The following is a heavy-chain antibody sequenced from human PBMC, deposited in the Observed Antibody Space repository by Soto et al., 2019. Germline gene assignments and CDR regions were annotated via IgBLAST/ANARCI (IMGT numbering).Heavy chain of an antibody. J-gene: IGHJ4*02. V-gene: IGHV3-30*18. CDR3: AKSVPDPACRGGGCHRTFDY. CDR2: ISADGRDL. D-gene: IGHD2-15*01. Sequence: QVQLVESGGGVVQPGGSVRLSCTASGFTLGAYVMHWVRQAQGKGPEWVAAISADGRDLFYAASVEGRFTISRDNFKNTLFLEMNSLTSEDTSVYSCAKSVPDPACRGGGCHRTFDYWGQGTLVTVSS. CDR1: GFTLGAYV.